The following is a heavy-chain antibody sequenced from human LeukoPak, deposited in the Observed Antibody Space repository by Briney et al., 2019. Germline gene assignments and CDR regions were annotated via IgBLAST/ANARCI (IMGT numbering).Heavy chain of an antibody. D-gene: IGHD2-2*01. J-gene: IGHJ3*02. CDR2: IIPILGIA. CDR1: GYTFTDYY. CDR3: ARDLPYCSSTSCQGGGAFDI. V-gene: IGHV1-69*04. Sequence: SVKVSCKASGYTFTDYYIHWVRQAPGQGLEWMGRIIPILGIANCAQKFQGRVTITADKSTSTAYMELSSLRSEDTAVYYCARDLPYCSSTSCQGGGAFDIWGQGTMVTVSS.